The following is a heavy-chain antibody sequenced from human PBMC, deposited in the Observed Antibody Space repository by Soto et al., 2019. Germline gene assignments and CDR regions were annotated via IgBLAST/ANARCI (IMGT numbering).Heavy chain of an antibody. CDR1: GYTFTDYF. CDR3: ARAPGVRGGPSYGMDV. CDR2: INPNSGDT. V-gene: IGHV1-2*02. D-gene: IGHD3-10*01. J-gene: IGHJ6*02. Sequence: ASVKVSCKPSGYTFTDYFIHWVRQAPGQGLEWMGWINPNSGDTNYAPKFQGRVTMTTDTSISTAYMELSRLRSDETAVCYCARAPGVRGGPSYGMDVSGQGTTVTVSS.